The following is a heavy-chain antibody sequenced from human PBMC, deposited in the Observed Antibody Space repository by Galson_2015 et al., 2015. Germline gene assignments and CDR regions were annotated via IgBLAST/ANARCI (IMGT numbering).Heavy chain of an antibody. Sequence: SLRLSCAASGFTFSSDWMHWVRQAPGKGLVWISRINSDGTSKTYADSVKGRFTISRDNAKNTLYLQMNSLRAEDTAVYYCARDPLWDRTVGFGYWGQGTLVPVSS. V-gene: IGHV3-74*01. J-gene: IGHJ4*02. D-gene: IGHD3-16*01. CDR1: GFTFSSDW. CDR2: INSDGTSK. CDR3: ARDPLWDRTVGFGY.